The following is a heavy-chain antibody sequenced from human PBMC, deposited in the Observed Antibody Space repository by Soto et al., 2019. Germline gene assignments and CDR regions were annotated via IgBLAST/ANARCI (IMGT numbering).Heavy chain of an antibody. D-gene: IGHD3-3*01. CDR3: STLTRCLEWLSPHCYYYMDV. CDR2: ITSKTDGGTT. Sequence: EVQLVESGGGLVKPGGSLRLSCAASGFTFSNAWMSWVRQAPGKGLEWVGRITSKTDGGTTDYAAPEKGRFTISRDDSKNALYLQMISLKSEDTDVYYCSTLTRCLEWLSPHCYYYMDVWGKGTTVTVSS. V-gene: IGHV3-15*01. CDR1: GFTFSNAW. J-gene: IGHJ6*03.